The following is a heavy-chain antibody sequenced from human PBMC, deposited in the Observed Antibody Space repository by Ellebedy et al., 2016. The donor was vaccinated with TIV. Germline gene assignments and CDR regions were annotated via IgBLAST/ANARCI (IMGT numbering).Heavy chain of an antibody. CDR3: ARDFSGSGENWFDP. J-gene: IGHJ5*02. D-gene: IGHD3-10*01. V-gene: IGHV3-21*01. CDR2: ISSRSTYQ. Sequence: GGSLRLSCAATGFSLRGYSMSWVRQTPGKGLEWVSFISSRSTYQYYADSVRGRFTISRDHAKNSVYLQMNSLGVEDTAVYHCARDFSGSGENWFDPWGQGTLVTVSS. CDR1: GFSLRGYS.